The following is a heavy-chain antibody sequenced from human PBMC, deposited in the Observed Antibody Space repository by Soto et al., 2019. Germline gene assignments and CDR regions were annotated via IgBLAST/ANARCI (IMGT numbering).Heavy chain of an antibody. CDR3: ANPYGDYVAYFDY. J-gene: IGHJ4*02. D-gene: IGHD4-17*01. V-gene: IGHV3-23*01. CDR1: GFTFSSYA. CDR2: ISGSGGST. Sequence: GGSLRLSCAASGFTFSSYAMSWVRQAPGKGLEWVSAISGSGGSTYYADSVKGRFTISRDNSKNTLYLQMNSLRAEDTAVYYCANPYGDYVAYFDYWGQGTLVTVSS.